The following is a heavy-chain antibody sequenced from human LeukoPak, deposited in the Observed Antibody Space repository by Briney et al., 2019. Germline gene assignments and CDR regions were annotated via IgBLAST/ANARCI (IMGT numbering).Heavy chain of an antibody. V-gene: IGHV3-30*18. Sequence: GRSLRLSCAASGFTFSSYGMHWVRQAPGKGLEWVAVISYDGSNKYYADSVKGRFTISRDNSKNTLYLQMNSLRAEDTAVYYCAKDAPPYYYDSSGYYGDYWGQGTLVTVSS. D-gene: IGHD3-22*01. CDR1: GFTFSSYG. J-gene: IGHJ4*02. CDR2: ISYDGSNK. CDR3: AKDAPPYYYDSSGYYGDY.